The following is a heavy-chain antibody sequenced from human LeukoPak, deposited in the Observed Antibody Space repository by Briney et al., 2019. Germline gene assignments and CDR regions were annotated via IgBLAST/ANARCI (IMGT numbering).Heavy chain of an antibody. CDR2: INWNGGST. D-gene: IGHD3-22*01. CDR1: GFTFDDYG. Sequence: GGSLRLSCAASGFTFDDYGMSWVRQAPGKGLEWVSGINWNGGSTGYADSVKGRFTISRDNAKNSLHLQMNSLRAEDTALYYCARAPQDYYDSSGYLFDYWGQGTLVTVSS. J-gene: IGHJ4*02. V-gene: IGHV3-20*04. CDR3: ARAPQDYYDSSGYLFDY.